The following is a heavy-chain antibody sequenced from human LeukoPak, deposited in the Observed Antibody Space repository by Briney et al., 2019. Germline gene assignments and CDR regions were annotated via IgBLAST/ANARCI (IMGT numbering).Heavy chain of an antibody. J-gene: IGHJ6*02. CDR3: ARGPTPRLDYYDSSGYRPSYYYYGMDV. CDR1: GFTVSSNY. V-gene: IGHV3-66*01. Sequence: GGSLRLSCAASGFTVSSNYMSWVRQAPGKGLEWVSVIYSGGSTYYADSVKGRFTISRDNSKNTLYLQMNSLRAEDTAVYYCARGPTPRLDYYDSSGYRPSYYYYGMDVWGQGTTVTVSS. D-gene: IGHD3-22*01. CDR2: IYSGGST.